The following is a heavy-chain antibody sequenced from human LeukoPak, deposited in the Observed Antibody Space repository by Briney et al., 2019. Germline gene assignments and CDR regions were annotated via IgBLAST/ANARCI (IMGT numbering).Heavy chain of an antibody. CDR2: IFHSGST. CDR3: ARDRPSWSGDKSIHY. J-gene: IGHJ4*02. CDR1: GYSISSGYF. Sequence: SETLSLTCTVSGYSISSGYFWGWIRQPPGKGLEWIGGIFHSGSTYYNPSLKSRVTISVDTSKNQFSLKLTSVTAADTAVYYCARDRPSWSGDKSIHYWGQGTLVTVSS. V-gene: IGHV4-38-2*02. D-gene: IGHD3-10*01.